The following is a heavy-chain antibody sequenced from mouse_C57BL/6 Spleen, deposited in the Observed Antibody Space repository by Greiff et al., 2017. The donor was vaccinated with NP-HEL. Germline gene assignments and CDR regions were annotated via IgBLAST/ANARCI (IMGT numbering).Heavy chain of an antibody. CDR2: IYPGSGST. CDR3: ARSIYYYGSSGYFDY. CDR1: GYTFTSYW. V-gene: IGHV1-55*01. Sequence: QVQLQQPGAELVKPGASVKMSCKASGYTFTSYWITWVKQRPGQGLEWIGDIYPGSGSTNYNEKFKSKATLTVDTSSSTAYMQLSSLTSEDSAVYYCARSIYYYGSSGYFDYWGQGTTLTVSS. D-gene: IGHD1-1*01. J-gene: IGHJ2*01.